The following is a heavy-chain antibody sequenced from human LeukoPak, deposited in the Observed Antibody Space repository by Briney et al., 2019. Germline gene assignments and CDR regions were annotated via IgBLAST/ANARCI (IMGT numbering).Heavy chain of an antibody. CDR3: TTGRRYSSGWFYFDD. V-gene: IGHV3-53*01. CDR1: GFTVRSNY. J-gene: IGHJ4*02. D-gene: IGHD6-19*01. Sequence: GGSLRLSCAASGFTVRSNYMSWVRQAPGKGLEWVSVIYSGGTTYYAESVKGRFTISRGNSKNTLYLQMNSLRVDDTAVYYCTTGRRYSSGWFYFDDWGQGTLVTVSS. CDR2: IYSGGTT.